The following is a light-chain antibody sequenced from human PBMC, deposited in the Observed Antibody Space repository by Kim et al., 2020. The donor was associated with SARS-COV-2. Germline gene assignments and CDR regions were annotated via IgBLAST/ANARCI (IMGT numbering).Light chain of an antibody. Sequence: SASTGDRVTITCRASQGISCYLAWYQQKPGKAPKLLIYAASTLQIGFPSRFSGSGSGTDFTLTISCLQSEDFATYYCQQYYSYPSFGPGTKVDIK. CDR3: QQYYSYPS. CDR2: AAS. CDR1: QGISCY. J-gene: IGKJ3*01. V-gene: IGKV1-8*01.